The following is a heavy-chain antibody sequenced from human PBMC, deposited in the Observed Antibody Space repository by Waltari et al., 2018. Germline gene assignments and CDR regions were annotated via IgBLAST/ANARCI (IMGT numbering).Heavy chain of an antibody. J-gene: IGHJ4*02. V-gene: IGHV4-38-2*01. CDR1: GYSISSGYY. CDR3: ARRVSTGWQYNYFDY. CDR2: MHHSGTT. Sequence: QVQLQESGPGLVKPSETLSLTCAVSGYSISSGYYWSWIRPPPGEGLEWIGCMHHSGTTYDTPTLKSRVTIAVDTSKNQFSLKLSSVTAADTAVYYCARRVSTGWQYNYFDYWGQGTPVTVSS. D-gene: IGHD6-25*01.